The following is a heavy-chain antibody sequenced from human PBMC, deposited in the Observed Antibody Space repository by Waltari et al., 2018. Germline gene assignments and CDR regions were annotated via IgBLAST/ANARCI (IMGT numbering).Heavy chain of an antibody. CDR2: IYSNGNT. V-gene: IGHV3-66*01. Sequence: EVQLVESGGGLVQPGGSLRLSCAASGLTVSSNYMRWVRQAPGEGLEWVSVIYSNGNTYYADSVKGRFTTSRDNSKNTLYLQMNSLRAEDTAVYYCARDATYYYGSGSSSGDAFDIWGQGTMVTVSS. CDR1: GLTVSSNY. CDR3: ARDATYYYGSGSSSGDAFDI. D-gene: IGHD3-10*01. J-gene: IGHJ3*02.